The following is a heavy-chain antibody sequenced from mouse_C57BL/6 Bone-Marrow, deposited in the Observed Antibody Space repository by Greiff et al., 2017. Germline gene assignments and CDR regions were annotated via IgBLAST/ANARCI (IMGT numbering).Heavy chain of an antibody. CDR2: ISNGGGST. D-gene: IGHD4-1*01. Sequence: EVMLVESGGGLVQPGGSLKLSCAASGFTFSDYYMYWVRQTPEKRLEWVAYISNGGGSTYYPDTVKGRFTISRDNAKNTLYLQMSRLKSEDTAMYYCARKANWDRDYVDYWGQGTTLTVSS. CDR3: ARKANWDRDYVDY. J-gene: IGHJ2*01. V-gene: IGHV5-12*01. CDR1: GFTFSDYY.